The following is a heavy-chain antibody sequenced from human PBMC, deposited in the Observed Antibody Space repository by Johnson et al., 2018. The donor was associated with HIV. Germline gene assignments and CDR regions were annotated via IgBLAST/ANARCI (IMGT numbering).Heavy chain of an antibody. CDR3: STDQAGDYVWGSYRYAFDI. V-gene: IGHV3-15*01. Sequence: QLVESGGGLVKPGGSLRLSCAASGFTFSSAWMSWVRQAPGKGLEWVGRIKSKTDGGTTDYAAPGTGRFTIPRDDSKNALFLQMNSLKTEDTAVYFCSTDQAGDYVWGSYRYAFDIWGQGTKVTVSS. CDR1: GFTFSSAW. D-gene: IGHD3-16*02. J-gene: IGHJ3*02. CDR2: IKSKTDGGTT.